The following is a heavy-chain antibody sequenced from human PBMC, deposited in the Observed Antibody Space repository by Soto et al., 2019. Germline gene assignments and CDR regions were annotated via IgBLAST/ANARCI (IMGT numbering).Heavy chain of an antibody. CDR1: GFSVTNNY. CDR3: ARDWSKFSYNYPYYYAMDA. V-gene: IGHV3-53*01. Sequence: GGSLRLSCSVSGFSVTNNYISWVRQAPGKGLEWVSLLSSSGTTYYADSVRGRFTVSRDDSKNTLHLQMDSLTPEDTAVYYCARDWSKFSYNYPYYYAMDAWGQGTTVTVSS. J-gene: IGHJ6*02. D-gene: IGHD5-18*01. CDR2: LSSSGTT.